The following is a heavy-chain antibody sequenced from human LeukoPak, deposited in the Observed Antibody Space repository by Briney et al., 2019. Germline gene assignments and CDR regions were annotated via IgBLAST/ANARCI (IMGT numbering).Heavy chain of an antibody. CDR1: GGSVSSGSYY. Sequence: TASETLSLTCTVSGGSVSSGSYYWSWIRQPPGKGLEWIGYIYYSGSTNYNPSLKSRVTISVDTSKNQFSLKLSSVTAADTAVYYCARERAGDYDYVWGSYRYTGEFDYWGQGTLVTVSS. CDR3: ARERAGDYDYVWGSYRYTGEFDY. CDR2: IYYSGST. J-gene: IGHJ4*02. D-gene: IGHD3-16*02. V-gene: IGHV4-61*01.